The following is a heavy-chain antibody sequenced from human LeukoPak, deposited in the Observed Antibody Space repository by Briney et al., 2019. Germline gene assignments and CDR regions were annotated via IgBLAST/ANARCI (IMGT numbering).Heavy chain of an antibody. Sequence: GGSLRLSCAASGFTFSSYAMSWVRQAPGKGLEWVSAISGSGSSTYYADSVKGRFTISRDNSKDTLYLQMNSLRAEDTAVYYCAKSRERRSVYWGQGTLVTVSS. V-gene: IGHV3-23*01. J-gene: IGHJ4*02. CDR1: GFTFSSYA. CDR2: ISGSGSST. CDR3: AKSRERRSVY. D-gene: IGHD1-1*01.